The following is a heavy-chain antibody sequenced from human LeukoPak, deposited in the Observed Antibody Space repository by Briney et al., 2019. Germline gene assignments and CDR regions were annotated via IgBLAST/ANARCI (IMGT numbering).Heavy chain of an antibody. CDR3: AKNRWDLVDPITY. Sequence: PGGSLRLSCAASGFTFSSYAMSWVRQAPGKGLGWVAVISYDGSNKYYADSVKGRFTISRDNSKNTLYLQMNSLRAEDTAVYYCAKNRWDLVDPITYWGQGTLVTVSS. D-gene: IGHD1-26*01. V-gene: IGHV3-30*18. J-gene: IGHJ4*02. CDR2: ISYDGSNK. CDR1: GFTFSSYA.